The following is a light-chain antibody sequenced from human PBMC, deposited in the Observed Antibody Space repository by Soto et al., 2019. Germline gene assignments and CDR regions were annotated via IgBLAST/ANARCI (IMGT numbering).Light chain of an antibody. CDR2: EVS. V-gene: IGLV2-14*01. J-gene: IGLJ1*01. CDR3: SSYTSSSTYV. CDR1: SSDVGDYNY. Sequence: QSVLTQPASVSGSPGQSITISCTEPSSDVGDYNYVSWYQQHPGKAPKLMIYEVSNRPSGVSNRFSGSKSGNTASLTISGLQPEQESEYYCSSYTSSSTYVFGTGTKLTVL.